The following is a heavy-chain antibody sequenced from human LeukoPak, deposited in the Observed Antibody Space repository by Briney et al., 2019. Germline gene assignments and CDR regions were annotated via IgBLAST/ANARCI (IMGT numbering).Heavy chain of an antibody. D-gene: IGHD5-12*01. J-gene: IGHJ4*02. CDR2: INPNSGGT. CDR1: GYTFTGYY. CDR3: AREDSRGYSGYDSSDY. V-gene: IGHV1-2*02. Sequence: ASVKVSCKASGYTFTGYYMHWVRQAPGQGLEWMGWINPNSGGTNYAQKFQGRVTMTRDTPISTAYMELSRLRSDDTAVYYCAREDSRGYSGYDSSDYWGQGTLVTVSS.